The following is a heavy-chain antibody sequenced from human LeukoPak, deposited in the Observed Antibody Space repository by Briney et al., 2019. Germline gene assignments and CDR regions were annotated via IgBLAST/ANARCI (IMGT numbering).Heavy chain of an antibody. CDR3: AKACSRGLLWFGELRYYFDY. CDR1: GFTFSSYP. Sequence: GGSLRLSCAASGFTFSSYPMSWVRQAPGKGLEWVSALSGSGGSPYYVDSVKGRFTISSDNSKNTLYLQMNSLRAEDTAVYYCAKACSRGLLWFGELRYYFDYWGQGTLVTVSS. CDR2: LSGSGGSP. D-gene: IGHD3-10*01. V-gene: IGHV3-23*01. J-gene: IGHJ4*02.